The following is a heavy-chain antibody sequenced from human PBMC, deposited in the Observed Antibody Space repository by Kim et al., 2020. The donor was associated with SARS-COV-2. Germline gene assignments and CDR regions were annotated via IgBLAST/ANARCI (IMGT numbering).Heavy chain of an antibody. Sequence: TKYSQRFQGRVTRTRDTSASTVYMEMSSLTSEDTAIYYCARGWSATGIDPWGQGTLVTVSS. CDR3: ARGWSATGIDP. CDR2: T. J-gene: IGHJ5*02. V-gene: IGHV1-3*01. D-gene: IGHD2-15*01.